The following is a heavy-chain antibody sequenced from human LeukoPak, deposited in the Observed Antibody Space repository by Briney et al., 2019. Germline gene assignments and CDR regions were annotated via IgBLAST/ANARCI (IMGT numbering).Heavy chain of an antibody. J-gene: IGHJ4*02. V-gene: IGHV3-21*01. CDR1: GFTFSTLD. D-gene: IGHD3-22*01. CDR2: IDRSGSYI. Sequence: GGSLRLSCAASGFTFSTLDFNWVRQAPGRGLERVSSIDRSGSYIYYADSVKGRFTISRDNAKNSLYLQMASLRAEDTAVYYCGMRGLTFDWGQGTLVTVSS. CDR3: GMRGLTFD.